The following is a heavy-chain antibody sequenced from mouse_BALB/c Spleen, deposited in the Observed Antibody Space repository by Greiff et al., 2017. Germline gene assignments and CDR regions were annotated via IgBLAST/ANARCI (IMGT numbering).Heavy chain of an antibody. CDR1: GFTFSSFG. Sequence: EVQRVESGGGLVQPGGSRKLSCAASGFTFSSFGMHWVRQAPEKGLEWVAYISSGSSTIYYADTVKGRFTISRDNPKNTLFLQMTSLRSEDTAMYYCAREGDYGAWFAYWGQGTLVTVSA. V-gene: IGHV5-17*02. CDR3: AREGDYGAWFAY. J-gene: IGHJ3*01. CDR2: ISSGSSTI. D-gene: IGHD2-4*01.